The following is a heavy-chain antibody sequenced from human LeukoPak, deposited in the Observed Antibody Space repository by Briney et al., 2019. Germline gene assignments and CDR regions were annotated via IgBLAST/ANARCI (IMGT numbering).Heavy chain of an antibody. D-gene: IGHD1-20*01. Sequence: PGGSLRLSCAASGFTFSSYAMHWVRQAPGKGLEWVAVISYDGSNKYYADSVKGRFTISRDNSKNTLYLQMNSLRAEDTAVYYCARVLTGTTTVGSNWFDPRGQGTLVTVSS. CDR3: ARVLTGTTTVGSNWFDP. J-gene: IGHJ5*02. V-gene: IGHV3-30-3*01. CDR1: GFTFSSYA. CDR2: ISYDGSNK.